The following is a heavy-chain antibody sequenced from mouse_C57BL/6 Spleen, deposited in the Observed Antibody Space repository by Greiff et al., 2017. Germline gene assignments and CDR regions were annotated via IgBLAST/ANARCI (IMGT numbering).Heavy chain of an antibody. D-gene: IGHD2-4*01. CDR2: IYPGSGST. J-gene: IGHJ4*01. Sequence: VQLQQPGAELVKPGASVKMSCKASGYTFTSYWITWVKQRPGQGLEWIGDIYPGSGSTNYNEKFKSKATLTVDTSSSTAYMQLSSLTSEDAAVYYCARRDYEYDGYAMDYWGQGTSVTVSS. CDR3: ARRDYEYDGYAMDY. V-gene: IGHV1-55*01. CDR1: GYTFTSYW.